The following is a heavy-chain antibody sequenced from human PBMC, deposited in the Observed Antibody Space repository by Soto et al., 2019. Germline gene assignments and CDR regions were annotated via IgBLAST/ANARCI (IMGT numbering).Heavy chain of an antibody. D-gene: IGHD6-13*01. CDR2: INPNSGGT. Sequence: ASVKVSCKASGYTFTGYYMHWVLQAPGQGLEWMGWINPNSGGTNYAQKFQGRVTMTRDTSISTAYMELSRLRSDDTAVYYCARDPYEGSSSFSWGQGTLVTISS. CDR3: ARDPYEGSSSFS. J-gene: IGHJ5*02. CDR1: GYTFTGYY. V-gene: IGHV1-2*02.